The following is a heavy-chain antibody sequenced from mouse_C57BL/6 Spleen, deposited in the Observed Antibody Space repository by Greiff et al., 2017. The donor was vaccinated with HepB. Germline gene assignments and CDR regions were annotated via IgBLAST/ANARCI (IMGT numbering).Heavy chain of an antibody. Sequence: VQLKQSGAELARPGASVKMSCKASGYTFTSYTMHWVKQRPGQGLEWIGYINPSSGYTKYNQKFKDKATLTADKSSSTAYMQLSSLTSEDSAVYYCARPGTASMDYWGQGTSVTVSS. CDR1: GYTFTSYT. J-gene: IGHJ4*01. V-gene: IGHV1-4*01. CDR2: INPSSGYT. D-gene: IGHD1-2*01. CDR3: ARPGTASMDY.